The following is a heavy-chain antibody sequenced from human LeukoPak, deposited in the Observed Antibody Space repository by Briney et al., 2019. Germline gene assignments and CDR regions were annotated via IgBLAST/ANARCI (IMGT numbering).Heavy chain of an antibody. Sequence: GGSLRLCCGSSGFTFSSYGMHWVRQAPGKGLGWVAVISYDGSNKYYADSVKGRFTSTTDNSRSTLYLQMNSLRAEDTAVYFCAKDAYYYDSSGYDYWGQGTMVTVSS. CDR2: ISYDGSNK. CDR1: GFTFSSYG. CDR3: AKDAYYYDSSGYDY. D-gene: IGHD3-22*01. V-gene: IGHV3-30*18. J-gene: IGHJ4*02.